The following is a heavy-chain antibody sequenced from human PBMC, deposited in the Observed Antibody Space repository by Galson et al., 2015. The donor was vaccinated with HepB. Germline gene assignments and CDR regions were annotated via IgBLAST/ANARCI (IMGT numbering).Heavy chain of an antibody. J-gene: IGHJ3*02. D-gene: IGHD1-1*01. CDR1: GFTFSTYA. V-gene: IGHV3-30*04. CDR3: ARARGGNNWYPPRDVVDI. Sequence: SLRLSCAASGFTFSTYAMHWVRLAPGKGLEWVAVISYAGSNKYSAESVKGRFTITIHNFNNMLYLQMNSLRAEDTAVYYCARARGGNNWYPPRDVVDIWGQGTMVTVSS. CDR2: ISYAGSNK.